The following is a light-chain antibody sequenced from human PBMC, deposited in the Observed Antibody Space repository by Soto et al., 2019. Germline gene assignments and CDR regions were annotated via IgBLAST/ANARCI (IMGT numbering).Light chain of an antibody. Sequence: DIVMTQTPLSLSVTPGQPASISCKSSQSLLHSDGKTYLYWYQQKRGQAPRILIHDASSRATGIPDRFSGSGSGTDFTLTISRLEPEDFAVYYCQQYGGSPRTFGQGTKLDIK. CDR1: QSLLHSDGKTY. V-gene: IGKV2-29*01. CDR2: DAS. J-gene: IGKJ1*01. CDR3: QQYGGSPRT.